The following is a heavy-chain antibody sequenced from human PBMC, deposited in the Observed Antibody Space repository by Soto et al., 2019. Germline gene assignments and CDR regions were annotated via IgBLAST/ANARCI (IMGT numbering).Heavy chain of an antibody. Sequence: TGESLKISCKGSGYTFSNFWIGWVRQMPGKGLEWMGIIYPGDSDTRYSPSFQGQVTISADKSISTAYLQWSSLKASDTAMYYCARPYGGNVGRAIYWGQGTLVTVSS. CDR1: GYTFSNFW. CDR3: ARPYGGNVGRAIY. D-gene: IGHD2-15*01. V-gene: IGHV5-51*01. J-gene: IGHJ4*02. CDR2: IYPGDSDT.